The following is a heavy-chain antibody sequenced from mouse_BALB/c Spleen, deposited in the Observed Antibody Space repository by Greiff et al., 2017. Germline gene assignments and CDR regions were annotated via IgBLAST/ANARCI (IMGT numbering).Heavy chain of an antibody. CDR3: ARNYYYGSRDY. CDR1: GYAFTNYL. D-gene: IGHD1-1*01. V-gene: IGHV1-54*01. J-gene: IGHJ2*01. CDR2: INPGSGGT. Sequence: QVQLKESGAELVRPGTSVKVSCKASGYAFTNYLIEWVKQRPGQGLEWIGVINPGSGGTNYNEKFKGKATLTADKSSSTAYMQLSSLTSDDSAVYFCARNYYYGSRDYWGQGTTLTVSS.